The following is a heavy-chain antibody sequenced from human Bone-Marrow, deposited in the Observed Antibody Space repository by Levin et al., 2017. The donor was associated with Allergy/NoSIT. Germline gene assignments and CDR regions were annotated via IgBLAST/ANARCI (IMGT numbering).Heavy chain of an antibody. Sequence: PQASVKVSCQISGYRLRELSIHWVRQAPGKGLEWMGGFDPEDGDRIYIQNLRGRVTMTEDRSTGTAYMELTSLTSADTAVYYCATGARGTYDSLHWWGQGPLVTVSS. D-gene: IGHD1-26*01. V-gene: IGHV1-24*01. CDR3: ATGARGTYDSLHW. CDR2: FDPEDGDR. CDR1: GYRLRELS. J-gene: IGHJ4*02.